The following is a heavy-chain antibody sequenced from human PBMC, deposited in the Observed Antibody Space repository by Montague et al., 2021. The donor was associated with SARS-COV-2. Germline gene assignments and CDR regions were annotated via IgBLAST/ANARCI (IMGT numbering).Heavy chain of an antibody. CDR1: GFTFRNYA. V-gene: IGHV3-9*01. CDR3: AFYGDYALDY. CDR2: ISWNSGSI. D-gene: IGHD4-17*01. Sequence: SLRLSCATSGFTFRNYAMHWVRQAPGRGLEWVSGISWNSGSIGYADSVKGRFTISRDNAKNSLYLQMNSLRAEDTALYYCAFYGDYALDYWGQGTLVTVSS. J-gene: IGHJ4*02.